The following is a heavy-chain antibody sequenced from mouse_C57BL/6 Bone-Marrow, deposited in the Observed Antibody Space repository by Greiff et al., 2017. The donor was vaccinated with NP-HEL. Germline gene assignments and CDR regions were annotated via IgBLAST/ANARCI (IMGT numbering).Heavy chain of an antibody. V-gene: IGHV14-4*01. CDR3: TPYDYDLDWFAY. J-gene: IGHJ3*01. CDR2: IDPENGDT. D-gene: IGHD2-4*01. CDR1: GFNIKDDY. Sequence: EVQLQQSGAELVRPGASVKLSCTASGFNIKDDYMHWVKQRPEQGLEWIGWIDPENGDTEYASKFQGKATITADTSSNTAYLQLSSLTSEDTAVYYCTPYDYDLDWFAYWGQGTLVTVSA.